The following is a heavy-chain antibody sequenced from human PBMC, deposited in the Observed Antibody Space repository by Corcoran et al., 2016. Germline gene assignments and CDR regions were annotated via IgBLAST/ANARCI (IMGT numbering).Heavy chain of an antibody. J-gene: IGHJ4*02. CDR1: GFTFSSYS. V-gene: IGHV3-21*01. D-gene: IGHD3-10*01. Sequence: EVQLVESGGGLVKPGGSLRLSCAASGFTFSSYSMNWVRQAPGKGLEWVSSISSSSSYRYYADSVKGRFTISRDNAKNSLYLQMNSLRAEDTAVYYCARDPMVRGVTIIGCPYYFDYWGQGTLVTVSS. CDR3: ARDPMVRGVTIIGCPYYFDY. CDR2: ISSSSSYR.